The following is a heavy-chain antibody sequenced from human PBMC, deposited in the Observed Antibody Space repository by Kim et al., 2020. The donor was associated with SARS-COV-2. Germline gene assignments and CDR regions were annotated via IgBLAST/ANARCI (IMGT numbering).Heavy chain of an antibody. V-gene: IGHV4-59*01. Sequence: LKRRGTISADTSKNQFSLKLSSVTAADTAVYYCARARVGIFGVVTHFDYWGQGTLVTVSS. CDR3: ARARVGIFGVVTHFDY. D-gene: IGHD3-3*01. J-gene: IGHJ4*02.